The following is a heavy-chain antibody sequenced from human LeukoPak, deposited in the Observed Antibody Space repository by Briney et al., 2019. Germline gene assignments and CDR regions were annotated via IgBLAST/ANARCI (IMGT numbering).Heavy chain of an antibody. CDR3: ARDRLRYFDW. CDR1: GFTFGSYA. D-gene: IGHD3-9*01. V-gene: IGHV3-21*01. J-gene: IGHJ4*02. Sequence: GGSLRLSCAASGFTFGSYAMSWVRQAPGKGLEWVSSISSSSSYIYYADSVKGRFTISRDNAKNSLYLQMNSLRAEDTAVYYCARDRLRYFDWWGQGTLVTVSS. CDR2: ISSSSSYI.